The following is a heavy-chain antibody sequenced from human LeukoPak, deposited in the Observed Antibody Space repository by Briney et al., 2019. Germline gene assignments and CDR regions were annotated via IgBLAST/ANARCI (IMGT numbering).Heavy chain of an antibody. CDR1: GFTFSSYG. J-gene: IGHJ4*02. Sequence: GRSLRLSCAASGFTFSSYGMHWVRQAPGKGLEWVAVISYEGSNKYYADSVKGRFTISRDNSKNTLYLQMNSLRAEDTAVYYCAKGLAGSSKTGIDYWGQGTLVTVSS. CDR3: AKGLAGSSKTGIDY. V-gene: IGHV3-30*18. D-gene: IGHD6-6*01. CDR2: ISYEGSNK.